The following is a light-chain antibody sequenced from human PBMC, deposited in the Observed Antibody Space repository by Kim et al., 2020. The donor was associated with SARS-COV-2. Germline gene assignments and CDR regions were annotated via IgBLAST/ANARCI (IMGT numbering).Light chain of an antibody. V-gene: IGKV1-5*03. J-gene: IGKJ1*01. CDR3: QQYGYHST. Sequence: PASIGDTVTITCRASEFVNIWLAWYQQRPGQAPKLLIHKTSRLASGVPTRFSGGGSGTDFTLTISSLQPDDFATYFCQQYGYHSTFAQGTKVDIK. CDR1: EFVNIW. CDR2: KTS.